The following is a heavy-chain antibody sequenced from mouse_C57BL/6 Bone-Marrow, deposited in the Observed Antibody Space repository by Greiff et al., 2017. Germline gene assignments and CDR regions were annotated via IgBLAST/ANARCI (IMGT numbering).Heavy chain of an antibody. D-gene: IGHD2-13*01. CDR2: IDPSDSYT. CDR3: ARRLLYLDY. Sequence: QVQLQQPGAELVKPGASVKLSCKASGYTFTSYWMQWVKQRPGQGLEWIGEIDPSDSYTNYNQKFKGKATLTVDTSSSTAYMQRSSLTSEDSAVYYCARRLLYLDYWGQGTTLTVSA. J-gene: IGHJ2*01. CDR1: GYTFTSYW. V-gene: IGHV1-50*01.